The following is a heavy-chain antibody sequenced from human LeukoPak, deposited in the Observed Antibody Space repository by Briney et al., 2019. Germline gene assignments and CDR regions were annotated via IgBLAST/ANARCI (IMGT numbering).Heavy chain of an antibody. Sequence: SETLSLTCTVSGGSFSSDDYYWTWIRQPPGKGLEWIGYIYYSGSTYYNPSLKSRVTISVDTSKNQFSLKLSSVTAADTAVYYCARDANTEYYYGSGSLEYFQHWGQGTLVTVSS. CDR1: GGSFSSDDYY. V-gene: IGHV4-30-4*01. D-gene: IGHD3-10*01. CDR2: IYYSGST. J-gene: IGHJ1*01. CDR3: ARDANTEYYYGSGSLEYFQH.